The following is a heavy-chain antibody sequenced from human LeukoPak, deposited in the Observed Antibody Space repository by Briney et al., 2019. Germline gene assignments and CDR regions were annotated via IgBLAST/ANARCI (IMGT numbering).Heavy chain of an antibody. Sequence: GGSLRLSCAASGFTFSSYAMSWVRQAPGKGLEWASAISGSGGSTYYADSVKGRFTIPRDNSKNTLYLQMNSLRAEDTAVYYCAKDCALRWSGELSSFDYWGQGTLVTVSS. D-gene: IGHD3-10*01. CDR3: AKDCALRWSGELSSFDY. J-gene: IGHJ4*02. V-gene: IGHV3-23*01. CDR2: ISGSGGST. CDR1: GFTFSSYA.